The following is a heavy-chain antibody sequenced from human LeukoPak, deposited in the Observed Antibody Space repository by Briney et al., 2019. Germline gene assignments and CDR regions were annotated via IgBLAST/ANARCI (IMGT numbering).Heavy chain of an antibody. CDR2: IYYSGST. CDR1: GGSISSSSYY. D-gene: IGHD6-25*01. Sequence: PSETLSLTCTVSGGSISSSSYYWGWIRQPPGKGLEWIGTIYYSGSTYYNPSLKSRVTISVDTSKNQFSLKLSSVTAADTAVYYCARLRTGSGAGHDAFDIWGQGTMVTVSS. V-gene: IGHV4-39*01. CDR3: ARLRTGSGAGHDAFDI. J-gene: IGHJ3*02.